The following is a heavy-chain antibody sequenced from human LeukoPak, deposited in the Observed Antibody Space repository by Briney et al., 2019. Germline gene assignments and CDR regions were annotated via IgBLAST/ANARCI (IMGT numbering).Heavy chain of an antibody. D-gene: IGHD3-10*01. CDR2: FTSSGGST. V-gene: IGHV3-23*01. CDR3: AKDAVAPGSGGDYFDY. Sequence: GGSLRLSCAASGFTFSSYAMSWVRQAPGKGLGWVSVFTSSGGSTYYADSVKGRFTISRDNSKNTLYLQMNSLRAEDTAVYYCAKDAVAPGSGGDYFDYWGQGTLVTVSS. CDR1: GFTFSSYA. J-gene: IGHJ4*02.